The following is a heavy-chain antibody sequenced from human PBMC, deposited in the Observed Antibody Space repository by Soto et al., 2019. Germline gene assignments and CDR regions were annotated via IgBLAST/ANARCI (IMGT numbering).Heavy chain of an antibody. Sequence: ASVKVSCKVSGYTLTELSMHWVRQAPGKGLEWMGGFDPEDGETIYAQKFQGRVTMTEDTSTDTAYMELSSLRSEDTAVYYCATLPLYYCDSSGSHDYWGQAPLVTVSS. CDR3: ATLPLYYCDSSGSHDY. CDR2: FDPEDGET. J-gene: IGHJ4*02. V-gene: IGHV1-24*01. CDR1: GYTLTELS. D-gene: IGHD3-22*01.